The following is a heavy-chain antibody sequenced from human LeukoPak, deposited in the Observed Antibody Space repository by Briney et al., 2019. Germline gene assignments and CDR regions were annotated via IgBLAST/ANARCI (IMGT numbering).Heavy chain of an antibody. D-gene: IGHD3-16*02. V-gene: IGHV1-18*01. CDR3: ARAGVNIGGIIVNSLDS. J-gene: IGHJ4*02. Sequence: ASVKVSCKTSGYTFTNFGISWVRQAPGQGPEWMGWINGHNGNTKYAKNLQDRVKMTIDTSTTTAYMELRSLTSDDTGVYYCARAGVNIGGIIVNSLDSWGQGTLITVSS. CDR2: INGHNGNT. CDR1: GYTFTNFG.